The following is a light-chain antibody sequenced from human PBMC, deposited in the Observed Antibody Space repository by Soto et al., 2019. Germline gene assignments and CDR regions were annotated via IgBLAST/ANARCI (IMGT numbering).Light chain of an antibody. V-gene: IGKV3-20*01. Sequence: IVLTQSPGPLSLSPGERATLSCRASQSVSSSYLAWYQQKPGQAPRLLIYGASSRATGIPDRFSGSGSGTDSTLTISRLEPEDFAVYYCQQYGSSSWTFGQGTKVDIK. CDR1: QSVSSSY. CDR2: GAS. CDR3: QQYGSSSWT. J-gene: IGKJ1*01.